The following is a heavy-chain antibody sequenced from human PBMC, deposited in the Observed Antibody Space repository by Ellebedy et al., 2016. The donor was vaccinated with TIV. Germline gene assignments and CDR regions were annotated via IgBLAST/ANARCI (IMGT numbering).Heavy chain of an antibody. Sequence: MPSETLSLTCTVSGVSVNSANYYWTWIRQPPGKGLEWIGYFYSSGSTDYKPSLKSRVAISVDTSKNQFSLNLNSVTAADTAVYFCASTPFSAGSGYHPHDYWGQGILVTVSS. V-gene: IGHV4-61*01. J-gene: IGHJ4*02. CDR3: ASTPFSAGSGYHPHDY. D-gene: IGHD5-12*01. CDR1: GVSVNSANYY. CDR2: FYSSGST.